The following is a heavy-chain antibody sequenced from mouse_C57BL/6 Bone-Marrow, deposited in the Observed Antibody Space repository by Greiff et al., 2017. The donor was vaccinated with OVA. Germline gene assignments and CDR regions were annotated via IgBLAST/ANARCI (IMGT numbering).Heavy chain of an antibody. CDR1: GYTFTSYW. CDR3: ARSDFYYYGSSPFAY. J-gene: IGHJ3*01. D-gene: IGHD1-1*01. V-gene: IGHV1-62-3*01. Sequence: QVQLQQSGAELVKPGASVKLSCKATGYTFTSYWMHWVKQRPGRGLEWIGRIDPNSGGTKYNEKFKSKATLTVDKSSSTAYMQLSSLTSEDSAVYYCARSDFYYYGSSPFAYWGQGTLVTVSA. CDR2: IDPNSGGT.